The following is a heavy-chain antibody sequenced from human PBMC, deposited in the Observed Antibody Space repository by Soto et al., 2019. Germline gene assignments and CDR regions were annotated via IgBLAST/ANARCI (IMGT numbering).Heavy chain of an antibody. V-gene: IGHV3-23*01. CDR1: GFTFSSYA. J-gene: IGHJ6*02. D-gene: IGHD6-13*01. Sequence: GGSLRLSCAASGFTFSSYAMSWVRRAPGKGLEWVSAISGSGGSTYYADSVKGRFTISRDNSKNTLYLQMNSLRAEDTAVYYCAKARRIAAAGMEVSYYYYGMDVWGQGTTVTVSS. CDR2: ISGSGGST. CDR3: AKARRIAAAGMEVSYYYYGMDV.